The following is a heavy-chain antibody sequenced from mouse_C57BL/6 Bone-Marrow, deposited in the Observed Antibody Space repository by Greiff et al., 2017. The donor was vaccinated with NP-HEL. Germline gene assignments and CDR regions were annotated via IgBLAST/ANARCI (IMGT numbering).Heavy chain of an antibody. Sequence: QVQLKQSGPELVKPGASVKLSCKASGYTFTSYDINWVKQRPGQGLEWIGWIYPRAGSTKYNEKFKGKATLTVDTSSSTAYMELHSLTSEDSAVYFCARYGLFDYWGQGTTLTVSS. CDR1: GYTFTSYD. V-gene: IGHV1-85*01. CDR3: ARYGLFDY. D-gene: IGHD1-1*01. CDR2: IYPRAGST. J-gene: IGHJ2*01.